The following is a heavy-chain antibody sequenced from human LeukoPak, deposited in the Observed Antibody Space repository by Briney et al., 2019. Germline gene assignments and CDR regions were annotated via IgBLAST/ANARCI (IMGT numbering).Heavy chain of an antibody. J-gene: IGHJ4*02. D-gene: IGHD3-22*01. CDR2: IYHSGST. CDR1: GGSISSSNW. CDR3: ARVTPHDYYDSSGYMYFDY. Sequence: PSGTLSLTCAVSGGSISSSNWWSWVRQPPGKGLEWIGEIYHSGSTNYNPSLKSRVTISVDKSKNQFSLKLSSVTAADTAVYYCARVTPHDYYDSSGYMYFDYWGQGTLVTVSS. V-gene: IGHV4-4*02.